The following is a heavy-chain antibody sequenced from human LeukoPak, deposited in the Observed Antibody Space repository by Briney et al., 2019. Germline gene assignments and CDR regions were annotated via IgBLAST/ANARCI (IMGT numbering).Heavy chain of an antibody. CDR3: ARVFRDYPAGYFDY. D-gene: IGHD4-17*01. Sequence: GASVKVSCKASGYTFSNYGITWVRQAPGQGLEWMAWISAYNTNTNYAQKLQGRVTMTTDTSTSTAYMELRSLRSDDTAVYYCARVFRDYPAGYFDYWGQGTLVTVSS. CDR2: ISAYNTNT. J-gene: IGHJ4*02. CDR1: GYTFSNYG. V-gene: IGHV1-18*01.